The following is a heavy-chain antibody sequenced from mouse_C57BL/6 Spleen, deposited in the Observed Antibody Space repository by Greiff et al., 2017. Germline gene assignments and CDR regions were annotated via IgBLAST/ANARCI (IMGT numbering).Heavy chain of an antibody. Sequence: VQLKVSEGGLVQPGSSMKLSCTASGFTFSDYYMAWVRQVPEKGLEWVANINYDGSSTYYLDSLKSRFIISRDNAKNILYLQMSSLKSEDTATYYCASVYYGNYGYFDVWGTGTTVTVSS. J-gene: IGHJ1*03. CDR3: ASVYYGNYGYFDV. D-gene: IGHD2-1*01. CDR1: GFTFSDYY. CDR2: INYDGSST. V-gene: IGHV5-16*01.